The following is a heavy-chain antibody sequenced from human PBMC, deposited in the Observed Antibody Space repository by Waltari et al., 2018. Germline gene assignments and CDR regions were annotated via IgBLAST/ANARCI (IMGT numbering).Heavy chain of an antibody. J-gene: IGHJ4*02. V-gene: IGHV3-7*01. Sequence: EVQLVESGGGLVQPGGSLRLSCVCSGFTFSSNSLTWLCQAPWRGLEGVGNIKMGGSIKCCVDFVKGRFTISRDNVRNSFYLQMDSLRAEDTAVYYCARWGPHYSYNGGYLIDSWGQGTLVIVSS. CDR2: IKMGGSIK. CDR3: ARWGPHYSYNGGYLIDS. CDR1: GFTFSSNS. D-gene: IGHD3-16*01.